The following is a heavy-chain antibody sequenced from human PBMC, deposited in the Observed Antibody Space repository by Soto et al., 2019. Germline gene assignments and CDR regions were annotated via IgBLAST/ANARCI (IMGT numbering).Heavy chain of an antibody. Sequence: QVQLQESGPGLVKPSQTLSLTCTVSGGSISSGGYYWSWIRQHPGKGLEWIGYIYYSGSTYYNPSLTSRVTISVDPSKNQFSLKLSSVTAADTAVYYCARGRTSSPTPGDYWGQGTLVTVSS. CDR3: ARGRTSSPTPGDY. D-gene: IGHD2-2*01. CDR2: IYYSGST. V-gene: IGHV4-31*03. CDR1: GGSISSGGYY. J-gene: IGHJ4*02.